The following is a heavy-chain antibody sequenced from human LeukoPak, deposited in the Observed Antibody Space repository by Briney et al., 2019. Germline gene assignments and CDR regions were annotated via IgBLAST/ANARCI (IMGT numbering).Heavy chain of an antibody. CDR3: ARGMDHYDILTGYEYYFDY. Sequence: GGSLRLSCAASGFTFDDYGMSWVRQAPGKGLEWVSGINWNGGSTGYADSVKGRFTISRDNAKNSLYLQMNSLRAEDTALYHCARGMDHYDILTGYEYYFDYWGQGTLVTVSS. CDR1: GFTFDDYG. CDR2: INWNGGST. V-gene: IGHV3-20*01. D-gene: IGHD3-9*01. J-gene: IGHJ4*02.